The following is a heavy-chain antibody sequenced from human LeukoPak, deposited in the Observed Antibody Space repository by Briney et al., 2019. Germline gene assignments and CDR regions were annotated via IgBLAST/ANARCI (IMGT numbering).Heavy chain of an antibody. J-gene: IGHJ6*02. Sequence: SVKVSCKASGGTFSSYAISWVRQAPGQGLEWMGGVIPIFGTANYAQKFQGRVTITADESTSTAYMELSSLRSEDTAVYYCARDQGFCSSTSCSNYYGMDVWGQGTTVTVSS. V-gene: IGHV1-69*13. D-gene: IGHD2-2*01. CDR2: VIPIFGTA. CDR1: GGTFSSYA. CDR3: ARDQGFCSSTSCSNYYGMDV.